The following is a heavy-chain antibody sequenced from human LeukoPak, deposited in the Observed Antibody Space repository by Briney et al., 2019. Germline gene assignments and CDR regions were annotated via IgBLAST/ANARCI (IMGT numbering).Heavy chain of an antibody. CDR3: ARGRDSSSWFDY. D-gene: IGHD6-13*01. CDR1: GFTFSDYS. CDR2: ISSSSSYV. Sequence: GGSLRLSCAASGFTFSDYSMNWVRQAPGKGLEWVSSISSSSSYVYYADSVKGRFTISGDNAKNSLYLQMNSLRAEDTAVYYCARGRDSSSWFDYWGQGTLVTVSS. V-gene: IGHV3-21*01. J-gene: IGHJ4*02.